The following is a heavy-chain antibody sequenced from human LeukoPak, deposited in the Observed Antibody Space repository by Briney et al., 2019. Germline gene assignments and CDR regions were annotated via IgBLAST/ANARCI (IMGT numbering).Heavy chain of an antibody. Sequence: GRSLRLSCAASGFTLSSYAMHWVRQAPGKGLEWVAVISYDGSNKNYADSVKGRFTISRDNSKNTVYLQMNSLRAEDTAVYYCAKDRLGYSSLWSNWGQGTLVTVSS. D-gene: IGHD6-13*01. CDR3: AKDRLGYSSLWSN. J-gene: IGHJ4*02. CDR1: GFTLSSYA. V-gene: IGHV3-30*14. CDR2: ISYDGSNK.